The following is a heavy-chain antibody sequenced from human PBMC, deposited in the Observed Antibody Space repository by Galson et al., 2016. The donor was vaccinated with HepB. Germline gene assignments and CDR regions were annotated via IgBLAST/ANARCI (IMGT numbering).Heavy chain of an antibody. D-gene: IGHD5-12*01. V-gene: IGHV3-30-3*01. J-gene: IGHJ4*02. Sequence: SLRLSCAASGFTFSSYAMHWVRQAPGKGLEWVAVISYDGSNKYYADSVKGRFTISRDNSKNTLYLQMSSLRAEDTAVYYCARARGYSGYDLGYWGQGTLVTVSS. CDR3: ARARGYSGYDLGY. CDR2: ISYDGSNK. CDR1: GFTFSSYA.